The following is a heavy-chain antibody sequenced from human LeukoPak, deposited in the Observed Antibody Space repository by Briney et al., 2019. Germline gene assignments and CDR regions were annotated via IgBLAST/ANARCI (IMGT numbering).Heavy chain of an antibody. CDR2: ISSSSSYI. CDR3: ARDLRSGYDFVDY. J-gene: IGHJ4*02. Sequence: GGSLRLSCAASGFTFSSYSMKWVRQAPGKGLEWVSSISSSSSYIYYADSVKGRFTISRDNAKNSLYLQMNSLRAEDTAVYYCARDLRSGYDFVDYWGQGTLVTVSS. CDR1: GFTFSSYS. D-gene: IGHD5-12*01. V-gene: IGHV3-21*01.